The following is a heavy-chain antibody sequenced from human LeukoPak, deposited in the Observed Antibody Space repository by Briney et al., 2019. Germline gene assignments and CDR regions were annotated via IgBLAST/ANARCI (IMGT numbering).Heavy chain of an antibody. Sequence: SETLSLTCAVYGGSFSGYYWNWIRQPPGKGLEWIGEINHSGNNNYNPSLKNRVTMSADTPKNQVSLKLNSVTAADTAVYYCARGHYYDSRGFYYKWGQGTLVTVSS. V-gene: IGHV4-34*01. CDR3: ARGHYYDSRGFYYK. D-gene: IGHD3-22*01. CDR1: GGSFSGYY. CDR2: INHSGNN. J-gene: IGHJ4*02.